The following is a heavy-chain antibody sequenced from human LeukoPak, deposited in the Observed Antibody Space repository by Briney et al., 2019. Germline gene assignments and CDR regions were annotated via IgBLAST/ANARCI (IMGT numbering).Heavy chain of an antibody. D-gene: IGHD6-19*01. CDR1: GFTFSSYS. CDR3: ASTRSGWRSLSFDY. J-gene: IGHJ4*02. CDR2: ISSSSSYI. V-gene: IGHV3-21*01. Sequence: GGSLRLSCAASGFTFSSYSMNWVRQAPGKGLEWVSSISSSSSYIYYADSVKGRFTISRDNAKNSLYLQMNSLRAVDTAVYYCASTRSGWRSLSFDYWGQGTLVTVSS.